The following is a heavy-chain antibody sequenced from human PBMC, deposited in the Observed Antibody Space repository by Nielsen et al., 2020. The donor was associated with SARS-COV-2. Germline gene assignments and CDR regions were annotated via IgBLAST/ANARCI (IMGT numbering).Heavy chain of an antibody. CDR2: ISSSSSYT. V-gene: IGHV3-11*05. Sequence: GESLKISCAASGFTFSDYYMSWIRQAPGKGLEWVSYISSSSSYTNYADSVRGRFTISRDNAKNSLNLQMNSLTVEDTALYYCARERGYGSGNFGHWGQGILVTVSS. CDR1: GFTFSDYY. J-gene: IGHJ4*02. D-gene: IGHD3-10*01. CDR3: ARERGYGSGNFGH.